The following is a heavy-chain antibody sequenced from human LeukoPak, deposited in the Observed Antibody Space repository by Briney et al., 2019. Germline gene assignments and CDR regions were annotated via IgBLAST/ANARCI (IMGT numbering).Heavy chain of an antibody. Sequence: GSLRLSCAASGFTFSSYGMHWVRQAPGKGLEWVAVISYDGSNKYYADSVKGRFTISRDNSKNTLYLQMNSLRAEDTAVYYCAKLPGFSSSSFDYWGQGALVTVSS. CDR1: GFTFSSYG. D-gene: IGHD6-6*01. CDR2: ISYDGSNK. V-gene: IGHV3-30*18. J-gene: IGHJ4*02. CDR3: AKLPGFSSSSFDY.